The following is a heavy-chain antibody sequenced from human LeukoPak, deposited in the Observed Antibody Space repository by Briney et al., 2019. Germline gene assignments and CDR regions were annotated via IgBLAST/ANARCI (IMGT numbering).Heavy chain of an antibody. Sequence: GGSLRLSCAASGFTFSSYWMHWVRQATGKGLVWVSRIKSDGSTTTYADSVKGRFTISRDNAKNTLYLQMNSLRAEDTAVYYCARVVDTHFDYWGQGTLVTVSS. CDR1: GFTFSSYW. D-gene: IGHD5-18*01. CDR2: IKSDGSTT. CDR3: ARVVDTHFDY. V-gene: IGHV3-74*01. J-gene: IGHJ4*02.